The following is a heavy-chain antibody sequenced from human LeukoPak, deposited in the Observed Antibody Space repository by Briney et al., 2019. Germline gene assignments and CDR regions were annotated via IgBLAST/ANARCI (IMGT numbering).Heavy chain of an antibody. J-gene: IGHJ5*02. Sequence: PSETLSLTCTVSGGSISSGGYYWSWIRQRPGKGLEWIGYIYYSGSTYYNPSLKSRVTISVDTSKNQFSLKLSSVTAADTAVYYCAREVADYDSSGYYSSGDWFDPWGQGTLVTVSS. CDR3: AREVADYDSSGYYSSGDWFDP. CDR2: IYYSGST. V-gene: IGHV4-31*03. D-gene: IGHD3-22*01. CDR1: GGSISSGGYY.